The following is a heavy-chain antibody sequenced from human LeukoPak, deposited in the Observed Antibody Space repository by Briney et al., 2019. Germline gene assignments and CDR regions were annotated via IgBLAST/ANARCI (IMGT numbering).Heavy chain of an antibody. CDR1: GFSLSTPGVG. CDR2: LYWDDAK. J-gene: IGHJ5*02. CDR3: AHRVRYNTDRGVGWFDP. D-gene: IGHD1-14*01. Sequence: PTLVKPTQTLTLTCTFSGFSLSTPGVGVGWIRQPPGKALEWLAFLYWDDAKRYSPSVKDRVSITKDTSKNQVVLTMTNLDPGDTATYSCAHRVRYNTDRGVGWFDPWGQGTLVTVST. V-gene: IGHV2-5*02.